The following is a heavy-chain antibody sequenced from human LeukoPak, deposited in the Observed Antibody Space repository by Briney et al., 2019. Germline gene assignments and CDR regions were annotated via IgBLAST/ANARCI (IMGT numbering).Heavy chain of an antibody. V-gene: IGHV3-23*01. J-gene: IGHJ4*02. D-gene: IGHD6-6*01. CDR3: ARVVVSSSSDYFDY. CDR2: ISGSGGST. Sequence: PWGSLRLSCAASGFTFSSYAMSWVRQAPGKGLEWVSAISGSGGSTYYADSVKGRFTISRDNPKNTLYLQMNSLRGEDTAVYYCARVVVSSSSDYFDYWGQGTLVTVSS. CDR1: GFTFSSYA.